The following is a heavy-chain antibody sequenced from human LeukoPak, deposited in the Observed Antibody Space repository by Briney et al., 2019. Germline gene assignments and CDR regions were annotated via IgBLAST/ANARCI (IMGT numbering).Heavy chain of an antibody. CDR1: GGSISSSSYC. Sequence: PSETLPLTCTVSGGSISSSSYCWGWIRQPPGKGLEWIGSIYYSGSTYYNPSLKSRVTISVDTSKNQFALKLSSVTAADTAVYYCAHFRGGAFDFWGQGTMVTVSA. D-gene: IGHD3-16*01. CDR3: AHFRGGAFDF. J-gene: IGHJ3*01. V-gene: IGHV4-39*01. CDR2: IYYSGST.